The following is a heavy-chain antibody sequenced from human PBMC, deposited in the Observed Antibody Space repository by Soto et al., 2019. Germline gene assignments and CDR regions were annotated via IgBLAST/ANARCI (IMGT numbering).Heavy chain of an antibody. CDR2: ITAYNGNT. CDR3: ARFGRGFSSAFDFDY. D-gene: IGHD5-18*01. Sequence: VQLVQSGAEVKKPGASVKVSCKASGYTFSNFGISWVRLAPRQGLEWMGWITAYNGNTHYAQNFQGRVTMTTDTSTSTAYMDLRSLRSDDTAIYYCARFGRGFSSAFDFDYWGQGTLVTVSS. V-gene: IGHV1-18*01. J-gene: IGHJ4*02. CDR1: GYTFSNFG.